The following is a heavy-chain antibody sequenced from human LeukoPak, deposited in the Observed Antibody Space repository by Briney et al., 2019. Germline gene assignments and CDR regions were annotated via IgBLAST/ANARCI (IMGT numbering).Heavy chain of an antibody. CDR1: GYTFTGYY. V-gene: IGHV1-2*02. J-gene: IGHJ4*02. CDR2: INPNTGAT. D-gene: IGHD6-19*01. CDR3: AREDPGGWYDY. Sequence: ASVKVSCKASGYTFTGYYMHWVRQAPGQGLEWMGWINPNTGATNYAQKFKGRVTMTRDTSISTAYMERSRLRSDDTAVYYCAREDPGGWYDYWGQGTLVTVSS.